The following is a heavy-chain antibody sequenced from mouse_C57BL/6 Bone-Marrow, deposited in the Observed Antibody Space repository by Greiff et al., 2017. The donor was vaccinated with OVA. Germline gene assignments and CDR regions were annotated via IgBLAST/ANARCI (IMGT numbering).Heavy chain of an antibody. Sequence: EVMLVESGGGLVQSGRSLRLSCATSGFTFSDFYMEWVRQAPGQGLEWIAASRNKANDYTTEYSASVKGRFIVSRDTSQSILYLQMNALRAEDTAIYYCARDTPNYYWYFDVWGTGTTVTVSS. J-gene: IGHJ1*03. CDR1: GFTFSDFY. CDR2: SRNKANDYTT. V-gene: IGHV7-1*01. CDR3: ARDTPNYYWYFDV.